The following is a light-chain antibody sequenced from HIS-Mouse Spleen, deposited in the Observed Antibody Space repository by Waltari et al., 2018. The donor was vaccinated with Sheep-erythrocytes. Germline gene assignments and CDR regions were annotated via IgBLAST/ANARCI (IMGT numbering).Light chain of an antibody. Sequence: DIQMTQSPPSLSPPVGDRVTITCQASQDISNYLNWYQQKPGKAPKLLIYDASNLETGIPSRFSGSGSGTDFTFTISSLQPEDIATYYCQQYDNLLTFGGGTKVEIK. CDR3: QQYDNLLT. J-gene: IGKJ4*01. CDR2: DAS. CDR1: QDISNY. V-gene: IGKV1-33*01.